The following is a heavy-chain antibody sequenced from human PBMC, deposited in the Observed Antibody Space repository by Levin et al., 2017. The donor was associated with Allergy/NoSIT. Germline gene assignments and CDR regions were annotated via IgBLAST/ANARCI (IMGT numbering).Heavy chain of an antibody. Sequence: PGGSLRLSCAASGFTFSSYAMHWVRQAPGKGLEWVAVISYDGSNKYYADSVKGRFTISRDNSKNTLYLQMNSLRAEDTAVYYCARDLGSGSYYPVSDYWGQGTLVTVSS. J-gene: IGHJ4*02. CDR1: GFTFSSYA. V-gene: IGHV3-30-3*01. D-gene: IGHD3-10*01. CDR2: ISYDGSNK. CDR3: ARDLGSGSYYPVSDY.